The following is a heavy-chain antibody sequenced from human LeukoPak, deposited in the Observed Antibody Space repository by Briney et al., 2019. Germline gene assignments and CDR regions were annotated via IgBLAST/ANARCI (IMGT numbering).Heavy chain of an antibody. CDR3: ARIAAGMFNWFDP. CDR2: IYDSGST. CDR1: GGSINSYY. J-gene: IGHJ5*02. V-gene: IGHV4-59*08. Sequence: SETLSLTCTVSGGSINSYYWSWIRQPPGKGLEWIGYIYDSGSTNYNPSLKSRVTISVDTSNNQFSLKLGSVTAADTAVYYCARIAAGMFNWFDPWGQGTLVTVSS. D-gene: IGHD6-13*01.